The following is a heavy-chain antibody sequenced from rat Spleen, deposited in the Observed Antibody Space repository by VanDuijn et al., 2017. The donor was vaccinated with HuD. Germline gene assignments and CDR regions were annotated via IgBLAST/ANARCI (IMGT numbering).Heavy chain of an antibody. CDR2: MWSGGTA. Sequence: QVQLKESGPGLVQPSQTLSLTCTVSGFSLTRYNVHWFRQPPGKGLEWMGIMWSGGTADYNSALKSRLSINRDTSKSQVFLKMNSLQTEDTAMYFCARPFDYWGQGVMVTVSS. J-gene: IGHJ2*01. CDR1: GFSLTRYN. V-gene: IGHV2-45*01. CDR3: ARPFDY.